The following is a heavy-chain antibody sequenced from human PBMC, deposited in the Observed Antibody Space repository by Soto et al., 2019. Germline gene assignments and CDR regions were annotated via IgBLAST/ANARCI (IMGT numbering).Heavy chain of an antibody. Sequence: ASVKVSCKASGGTFNNYVINWVRQAPGQGLEWMAGIIPIFGTPNYAQKFQGRVTITADKSTSTAYMELNSLRSEDTAVYYCAGRCDGTNCLAHFDYWGQGTLVTVSS. D-gene: IGHD2-2*01. CDR2: IIPIFGTP. V-gene: IGHV1-69*06. CDR3: AGRCDGTNCLAHFDY. J-gene: IGHJ4*02. CDR1: GGTFNNYV.